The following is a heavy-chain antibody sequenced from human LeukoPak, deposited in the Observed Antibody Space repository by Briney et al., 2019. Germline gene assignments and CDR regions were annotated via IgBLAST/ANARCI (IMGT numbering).Heavy chain of an antibody. V-gene: IGHV4-59*01. CDR1: GGSISSYY. D-gene: IGHD3-22*01. CDR2: IYYSGST. J-gene: IGHJ4*02. CDR3: ARGRYYYDSSGYYRDDYLDY. Sequence: SETLSLTCTVSGGSISSYYWSWIRQPPGKGLEWIGYIYYSGSTNYNPSLKSRVTISVDTSKNQFSLKLSSVTAADTAVYYCARGRYYYDSSGYYRDDYLDYWGQGTLVTVSS.